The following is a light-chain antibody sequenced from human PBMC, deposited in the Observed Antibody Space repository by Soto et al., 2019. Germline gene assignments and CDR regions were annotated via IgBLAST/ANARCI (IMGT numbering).Light chain of an antibody. CDR2: GAS. Sequence: EIVMTQSPATLSMSPGERATLSCRASQSVRSNLAWYHQKPGQAPRLLIYGASNRATGIPDRFSGSGSGTDFSLTISRLEPEDSAVYYCHQYHSPPQTFGQGTKVDIK. CDR3: HQYHSPPQT. V-gene: IGKV3-20*01. J-gene: IGKJ1*01. CDR1: QSVRSN.